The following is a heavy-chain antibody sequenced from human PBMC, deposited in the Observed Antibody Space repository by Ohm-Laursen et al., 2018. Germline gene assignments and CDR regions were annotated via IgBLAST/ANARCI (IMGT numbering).Heavy chain of an antibody. V-gene: IGHV4-34*01. D-gene: IGHD3-10*01. J-gene: IGHJ3*02. CDR2: INHSGST. CDR1: GGSFSGYY. CDR3: ARRPRPGWGGSVRDI. Sequence: GTLSLTWAVYGGSFSGYYWSWIRQPPGKGLEWIGEINHSGSTNYNPSLKSRVTISVDTSKNQFSLKLSSVTAADTAVYYCARRPRPGWGGSVRDIWGQGTMVTVSS.